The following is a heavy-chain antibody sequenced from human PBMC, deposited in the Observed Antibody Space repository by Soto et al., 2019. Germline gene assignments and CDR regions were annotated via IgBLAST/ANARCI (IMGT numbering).Heavy chain of an antibody. CDR1: GYTLTELS. CDR2: FDPEDGET. J-gene: IGHJ4*02. V-gene: IGHV1-24*01. D-gene: IGHD3-22*01. CDR3: ATRGSSGYSVYFDY. Sequence: ASVKVSCKVSGYTLTELSMHWVRQAPGKGLEWMGGFDPEDGETIYAQKFQGRVTMTEDTSTDTAYMELSSLRSEDTAVYYCATRGSSGYSVYFDYWGQGTRVTVSS.